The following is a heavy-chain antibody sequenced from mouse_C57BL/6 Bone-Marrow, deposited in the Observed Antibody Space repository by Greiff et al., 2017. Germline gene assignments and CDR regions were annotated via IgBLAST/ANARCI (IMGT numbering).Heavy chain of an antibody. J-gene: IGHJ1*03. Sequence: VQLQQSGAELVRPGASVKLSCTASGFNIKDDYMHWVKQRPEQGLEWIGWIDPENGDTEYASKFQGKATITADTSSNTAYLQLSSLTSEDTAVYYCTTDGYPYWYCDVWGTGTTVTVSS. CDR2: IDPENGDT. CDR3: TTDGYPYWYCDV. D-gene: IGHD2-3*01. CDR1: GFNIKDDY. V-gene: IGHV14-4*01.